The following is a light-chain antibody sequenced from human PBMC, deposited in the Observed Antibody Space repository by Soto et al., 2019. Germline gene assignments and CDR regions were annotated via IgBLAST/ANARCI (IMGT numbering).Light chain of an antibody. CDR2: DAS. Sequence: EFVLTQSPGTLSLSPGERATLSCRASQTVRNNYLAGYQQKPGQAPRLLIYDASSRATGIPDRFSGGGSGTDFTPTISRREPEDFAVYYCQQFSFYPLTFGGGTKVEMK. CDR1: QTVRNNY. J-gene: IGKJ4*01. V-gene: IGKV3-20*01. CDR3: QQFSFYPLT.